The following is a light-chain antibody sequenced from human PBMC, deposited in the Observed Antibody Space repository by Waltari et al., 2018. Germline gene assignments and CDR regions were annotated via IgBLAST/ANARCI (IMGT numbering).Light chain of an antibody. J-gene: IGLJ2*01. V-gene: IGLV2-14*03. CDR2: DVS. CDR3: SSYTSSSTLV. CDR1: SSDVGGYHY. Sequence: QSALTQPASVSGSPGQSITISCTGTSSDVGGYHYVSWYQQHPGKAPKRMIYDVSNRPSGVSKRFSGSKSGNTASLTISGLQAEDEADYYCSSYTSSSTLVFGGGTKLTVL.